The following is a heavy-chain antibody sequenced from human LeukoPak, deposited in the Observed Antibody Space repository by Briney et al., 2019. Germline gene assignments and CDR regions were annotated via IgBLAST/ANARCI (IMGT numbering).Heavy chain of an antibody. CDR2: ISCDGSNK. CDR3: ARAQVDTAMAGYYYGMDV. D-gene: IGHD5-18*01. CDR1: GFTFSSYA. V-gene: IGHV3-30-3*01. J-gene: IGHJ6*02. Sequence: GGSLRLSCAACGFTFSSYAMHWLPQAPGKGLEGVAVISCDGSNKYYADCVKGRFTISRDNSKNTLYLQMNSLRAEDTAVYYCARAQVDTAMAGYYYGMDVWGQGTTVTVSS.